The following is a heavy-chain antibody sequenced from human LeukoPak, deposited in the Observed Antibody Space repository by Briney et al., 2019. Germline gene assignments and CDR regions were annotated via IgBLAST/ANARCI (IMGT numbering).Heavy chain of an antibody. CDR1: GFNSEDHA. J-gene: IGHJ6*02. CDR3: AKDMNPGGADV. CDR2: IYWSSSGT. Sequence: QPGRSLRLSCVVSGFNSEDHAMHWVRQAPGKGLEWVSGIYWSSSGTGYADSVKGRFTVSRDSAKNSLYLQMNSLRPEDTALYYCAKDMNPGGADVWGQGTTVTVSS. D-gene: IGHD3-10*01. V-gene: IGHV3-9*02.